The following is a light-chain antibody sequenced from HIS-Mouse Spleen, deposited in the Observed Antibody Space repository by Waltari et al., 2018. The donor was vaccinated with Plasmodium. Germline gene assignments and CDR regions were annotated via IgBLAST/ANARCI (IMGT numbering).Light chain of an antibody. J-gene: IGLJ2*01. CDR2: EGS. Sequence: QSALTQPASVSGSPGQSITISCTGTSSDVGSYNLVSWYQQPPGKAPKLMFYEGSKRPSVVSNRFSGSKSGNTAFLTISVLQAEDEADYYCCSYAGSSTLVFGGGTKLTVL. CDR1: SSDVGSYNL. V-gene: IGLV2-23*01. CDR3: CSYAGSSTLV.